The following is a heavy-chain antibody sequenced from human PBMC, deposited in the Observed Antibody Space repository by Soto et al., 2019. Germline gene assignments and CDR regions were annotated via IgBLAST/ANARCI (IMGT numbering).Heavy chain of an antibody. Sequence: SVSNAWMNWVRQAPGKGLEWVGRIKSKTDGGTTDYAAPVKGRFTISRDDSKNTLYLQMNSLKTEDTAVYYCTTDPHPSYGHYYYYYGMDVWGQGTTVTVSS. CDR1: SVSNAW. D-gene: IGHD5-18*01. CDR3: TTDPHPSYGHYYYYYGMDV. CDR2: IKSKTDGGTT. J-gene: IGHJ6*02. V-gene: IGHV3-15*07.